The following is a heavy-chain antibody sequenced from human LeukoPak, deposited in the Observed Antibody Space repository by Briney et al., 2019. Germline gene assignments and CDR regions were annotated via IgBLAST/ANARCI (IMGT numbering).Heavy chain of an antibody. D-gene: IGHD3-22*01. Sequence: SETLSLTCAVYGGSFSGYYWSWIRQTPGKGLEWIGSLAYSGSTYYKSSLKSRVTLSVDAAKNQFSLNLTSVTAADTALFYCASSTSYYYDTSGYFEYWGQGILVTVSS. V-gene: IGHV4-34*01. CDR1: GGSFSGYY. CDR2: LAYSGST. J-gene: IGHJ4*02. CDR3: ASSTSYYYDTSGYFEY.